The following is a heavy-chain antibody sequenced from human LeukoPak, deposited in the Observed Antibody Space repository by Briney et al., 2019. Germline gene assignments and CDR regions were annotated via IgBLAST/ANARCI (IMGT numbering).Heavy chain of an antibody. V-gene: IGHV4-38-2*01. CDR3: ARLPYPYDSSGSPPLDY. CDR2: IYYSGST. D-gene: IGHD3-22*01. J-gene: IGHJ4*02. CDR1: GYSISSGYY. Sequence: PSETLSLTCAVSGYSISSGYYWGWIRQPPGKGLEWIGSIYYSGSTYYNPSLKSRVTISVDTSKNQFSLKLSSVTAADTAVYYCARLPYPYDSSGSPPLDYWGQGTLVTVSS.